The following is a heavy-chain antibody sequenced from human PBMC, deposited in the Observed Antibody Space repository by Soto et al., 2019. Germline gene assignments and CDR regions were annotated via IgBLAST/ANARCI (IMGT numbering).Heavy chain of an antibody. CDR1: GFTFSSYA. CDR3: ARHYEESSEYHYYYYGMDV. V-gene: IGHV3-30-3*01. CDR2: ISYDGSNK. J-gene: IGHJ6*02. D-gene: IGHD3-3*01. Sequence: GESLKISCAASGFTFSSYAMHWVRQAPGKGLEWVAVISYDGSNKYYADSVKGRFTISRDNSKNTLYLQMNSLRAEDTAVYYCARHYEESSEYHYYYYGMDVWGQGTTVTVSS.